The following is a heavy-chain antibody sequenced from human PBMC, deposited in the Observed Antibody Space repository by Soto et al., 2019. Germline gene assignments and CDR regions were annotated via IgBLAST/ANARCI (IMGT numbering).Heavy chain of an antibody. V-gene: IGHV1-69*13. D-gene: IGHD5-12*01. CDR1: GVTFRSYA. J-gene: IGHJ4*02. CDR3: AREATGWLQAPDF. Sequence: SVKVSCKASGVTFRSYATSWVRQAPGQGLEWVGGIIPISGATSYAQKFLDRVTITADESTDTAYMELSSLRSEDTAVYFCAREATGWLQAPDFWGQGTPVTVSS. CDR2: IIPISGAT.